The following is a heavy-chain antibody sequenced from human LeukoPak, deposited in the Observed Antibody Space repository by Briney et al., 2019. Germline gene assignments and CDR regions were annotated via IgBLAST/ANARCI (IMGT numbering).Heavy chain of an antibody. CDR3: TSHRLAARQFDY. CDR2: INVDGSRT. CDR1: GFTFSSYW. Sequence: PGGSLRLSCAASGFTFSSYWMHWVRQAPGKGLVWVSHINVDGSRTFYADSVKGRFTISRDNAKNTLYLQMSSLRDEDTAVYYCTSHRLAARQFDYWGQGTLVTVSS. V-gene: IGHV3-74*01. D-gene: IGHD3-9*01. J-gene: IGHJ4*02.